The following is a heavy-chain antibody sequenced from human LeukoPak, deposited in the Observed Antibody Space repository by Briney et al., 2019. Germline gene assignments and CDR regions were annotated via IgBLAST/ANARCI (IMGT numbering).Heavy chain of an antibody. CDR2: IIPIFGTA. J-gene: IGHJ6*03. V-gene: IGHV1-69*13. CDR3: ASGGDIVVVPAAYGDYCYMDV. Sequence: SVKVSCKASGGTFSSYAISWVRQAPGQGLEWMGGIIPIFGTANYAQKFQGRVTITADESTSTAYMELSSLRSEDTAVYYCASGGDIVVVPAAYGDYCYMDVWGKGTTVTVSS. D-gene: IGHD2-2*01. CDR1: GGTFSSYA.